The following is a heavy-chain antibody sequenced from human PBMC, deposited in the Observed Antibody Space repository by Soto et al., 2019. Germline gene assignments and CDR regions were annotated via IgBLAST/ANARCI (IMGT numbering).Heavy chain of an antibody. Sequence: SDTLSLTCTVSGGSLSGYYWSWIRKHPGKGLEWIGYIYNSGSTYYNPSLKSRVTISVDTSKNQFSLKLSSVTAADTAVYYCARVFSDSSTFFDYWGQGTLVTVSS. CDR3: ARVFSDSSTFFDY. D-gene: IGHD6-13*01. CDR2: IYNSGST. CDR1: GGSLSGYY. V-gene: IGHV4-59*12. J-gene: IGHJ4*02.